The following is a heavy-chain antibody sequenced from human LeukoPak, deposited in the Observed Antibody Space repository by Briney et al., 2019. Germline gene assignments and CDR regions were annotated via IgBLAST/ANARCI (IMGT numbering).Heavy chain of an antibody. CDR2: ITASSSYI. Sequence: GGSLRLSCAASGFTFSSYSMNWVRQAPGKGLEWVSSITASSSYIYYADSVKGRFTISRDNAKNALYLQMNSLRAEDTAVYYCARVSLKYDSSGYWPLDYWGQGTLVTVSS. J-gene: IGHJ4*02. CDR3: ARVSLKYDSSGYWPLDY. CDR1: GFTFSSYS. D-gene: IGHD3-22*01. V-gene: IGHV3-21*01.